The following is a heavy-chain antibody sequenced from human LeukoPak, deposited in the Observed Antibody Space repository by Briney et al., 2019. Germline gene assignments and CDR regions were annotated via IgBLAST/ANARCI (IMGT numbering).Heavy chain of an antibody. V-gene: IGHV3-30*18. D-gene: IGHD4-17*01. Sequence: PGRSLRLSRAASGFTFSSYGMHWVRRPPGKGLEWVAVISYDGINKYHADSVKGRFTISRDNSKNTLYLQMNSLRAEDTALYYCANLYGDSGLDYWGQGTLVTVSS. CDR1: GFTFSSYG. CDR2: ISYDGINK. J-gene: IGHJ4*02. CDR3: ANLYGDSGLDY.